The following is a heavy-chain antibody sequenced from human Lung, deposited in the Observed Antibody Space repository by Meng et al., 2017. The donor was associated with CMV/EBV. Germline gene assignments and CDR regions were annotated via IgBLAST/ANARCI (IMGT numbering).Heavy chain of an antibody. CDR3: ARTGCSSSSCYDY. J-gene: IGHJ4*02. D-gene: IGHD2-2*01. CDR2: INAGNGNT. CDR1: GYSFTTYA. Sequence: QVKLMQSGTAVKKPGASVKVACKASGYSFTTYAMHWVRQAPGQRLEWMGWINAGNGNTKYSEKFQSRVTITRDTAASTAYMELSSLRSEDTAVYYCARTGCSSSSCYDYWGQGTLVTVSS. V-gene: IGHV1-3*01.